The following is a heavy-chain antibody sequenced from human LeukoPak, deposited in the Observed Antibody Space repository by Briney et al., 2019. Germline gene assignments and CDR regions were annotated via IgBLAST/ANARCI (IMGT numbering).Heavy chain of an antibody. CDR3: TRHPAEGDY. CDR1: GFTFSTYS. CDR2: ISGSGSNT. D-gene: IGHD2-15*01. Sequence: GGSLRLSCAASGFTFSTYSMNWVRQAPGEGLESVSYISGSGSNTNYADSVKGRFTISRDNAKNSLYLQMNSLRAEDTAVYYCTRHPAEGDYWGQGTLVTVSS. J-gene: IGHJ4*02. V-gene: IGHV3-48*04.